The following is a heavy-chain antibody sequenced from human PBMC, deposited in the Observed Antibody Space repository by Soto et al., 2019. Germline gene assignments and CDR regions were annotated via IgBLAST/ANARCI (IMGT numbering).Heavy chain of an antibody. CDR2: IYWDDDR. CDR1: GFSLSTSGMG. D-gene: IGHD3-9*01. J-gene: IGHJ4*02. Sequence: QVTLKEAGPTLLKPTQTLTLTCTFSGFSLSTSGMGVGWIRQPPGKALEWLALIYWDDDRRHSPSLKSRLTTTKDTATTQVVLTMTKMDPVDTASHYCARRYYDTVACPPHHADYWGQGTLLTVSS. CDR3: ARRYYDTVACPPHHADY. V-gene: IGHV2-5*02.